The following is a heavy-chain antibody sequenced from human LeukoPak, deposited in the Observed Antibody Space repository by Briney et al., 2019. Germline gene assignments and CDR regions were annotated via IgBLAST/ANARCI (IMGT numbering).Heavy chain of an antibody. J-gene: IGHJ3*02. CDR3: AADALCGGDCYLDDAFDI. CDR1: GFTFTSSA. D-gene: IGHD2-21*02. V-gene: IGHV1-58*02. Sequence: ASVKVSCKASGFTFTSSAMQWVRQARGQRLEWRGWIVVGSGNTNYAQKFQERVTITRDMSTSTAYMELSSLRSEDTAVYYCAADALCGGDCYLDDAFDIWGQGTMVTVSS. CDR2: IVVGSGNT.